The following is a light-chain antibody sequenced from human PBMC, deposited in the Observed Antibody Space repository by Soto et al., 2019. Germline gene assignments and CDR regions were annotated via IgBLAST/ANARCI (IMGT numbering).Light chain of an antibody. CDR2: GAS. CDR1: QSISSTQ. J-gene: IGKJ1*01. Sequence: EIVLTQSPGTLSLSPGERATLSCRASQSISSTQLVWYQQRTGQAPSILIFGASSRATGIPDRFSGSGSGTDLNLTISRMEPEDFAVYCCQKYGSSPRTFGQGTKVDIK. CDR3: QKYGSSPRT. V-gene: IGKV3-20*01.